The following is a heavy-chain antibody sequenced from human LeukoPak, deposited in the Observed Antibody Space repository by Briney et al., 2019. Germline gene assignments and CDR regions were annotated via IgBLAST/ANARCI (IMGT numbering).Heavy chain of an antibody. Sequence: GGSLRLSCAASGFTFSSYGMHWVRQAPGKGLEWVALIWYDGNNKYYADSVEGRFTISRDNSKNTLYLQLNSLRPEDTAIYFCVRDLYPSQYTILTGPFDLWGQGARVTVSS. V-gene: IGHV3-30*02. CDR3: VRDLYPSQYTILTGPFDL. D-gene: IGHD3-9*01. CDR2: IWYDGNNK. J-gene: IGHJ4*02. CDR1: GFTFSSYG.